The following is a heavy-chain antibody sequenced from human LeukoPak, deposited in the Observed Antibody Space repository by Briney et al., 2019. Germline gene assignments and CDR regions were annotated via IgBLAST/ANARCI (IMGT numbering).Heavy chain of an antibody. J-gene: IGHJ6*02. CDR2: ISAYNGNT. CDR1: GYTFTSYG. V-gene: IGHV1-18*01. D-gene: IGHD6-19*01. Sequence: SVKVSCKASGYTFTSYGISWVRQAPGQGLEWMRWISAYNGNTNYAQKLQGRVTMTTDTSTSTAYMELRSLRSGDTAVYYCARDYGIAVAGFFSVGGFRMDVWGQGTTVTVSS. CDR3: ARDYGIAVAGFFSVGGFRMDV.